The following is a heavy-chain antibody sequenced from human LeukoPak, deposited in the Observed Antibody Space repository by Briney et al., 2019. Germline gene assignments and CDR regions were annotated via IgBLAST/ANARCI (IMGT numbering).Heavy chain of an antibody. CDR3: ARRLNYDSPFDY. CDR1: GYTFTSYG. J-gene: IGHJ4*02. D-gene: IGHD3-22*01. Sequence: ASVKVSCKASGYTFTSYGISWVRQAPGQGLEWLGWISTYNGNTHYAQKLQGRVTMTTDTSTTTAYMELRSLRSDDTAVYYCARRLNYDSPFDYWGQGTLVTVSS. CDR2: ISTYNGNT. V-gene: IGHV1-18*01.